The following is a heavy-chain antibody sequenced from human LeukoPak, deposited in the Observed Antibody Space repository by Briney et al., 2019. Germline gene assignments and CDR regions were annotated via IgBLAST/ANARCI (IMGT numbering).Heavy chain of an antibody. J-gene: IGHJ6*02. D-gene: IGHD5-24*01. V-gene: IGHV3-30-3*01. CDR3: ARDGSRGDGYNLSYYYYYGMDV. CDR1: GFTFSSYA. Sequence: GGSLRLSCAASGFTFSSYAMHWVRQAPGKGLEWVAVISYDGSNKYYADSVKGRFTISRDNSKNTLYLQMDSLRAEDMAVYYCARDGSRGDGYNLSYYYYYGMDVWGQGTTVTVSS. CDR2: ISYDGSNK.